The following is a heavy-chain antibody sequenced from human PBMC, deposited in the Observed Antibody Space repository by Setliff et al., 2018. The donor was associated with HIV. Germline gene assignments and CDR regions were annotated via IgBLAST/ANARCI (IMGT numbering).Heavy chain of an antibody. CDR3: ARGVRDNSGWSSYYFDY. D-gene: IGHD6-19*01. CDR2: INHSGRT. V-gene: IGHV4-34*01. Sequence: SETLSLTCGIYGVSFSDYYWSWIRQSPGKGLEWIGEINHSGRTNYNPSLESRVTTSVDTSKKQFSLRLTSVTAADTAVYYCARGVRDNSGWSSYYFDYWGQGTLVTVSS. J-gene: IGHJ4*02. CDR1: GVSFSDYY.